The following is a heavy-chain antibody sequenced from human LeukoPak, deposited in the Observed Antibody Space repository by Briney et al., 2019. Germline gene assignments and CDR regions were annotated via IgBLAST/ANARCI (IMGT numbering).Heavy chain of an antibody. Sequence: PGGSLRLSCAASGFTFSSYAMSWVRQAPGKGLEWVSAISGSGGSTYYADSVKGRFTISRDNSKNTLYLQMNSLRAEDTAVYYCAKDSEDYYDSSGDRAFDIWGQGTMVTVSS. CDR2: ISGSGGST. J-gene: IGHJ3*02. CDR1: GFTFSSYA. V-gene: IGHV3-23*01. CDR3: AKDSEDYYDSSGDRAFDI. D-gene: IGHD3-22*01.